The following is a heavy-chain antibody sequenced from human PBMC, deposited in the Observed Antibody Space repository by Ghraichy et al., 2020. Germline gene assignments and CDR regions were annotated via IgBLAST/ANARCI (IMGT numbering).Heavy chain of an antibody. J-gene: IGHJ4*02. CDR2: IYHSGST. CDR1: GYSISSGYY. V-gene: IGHV4-38-2*01. D-gene: IGHD3-3*01. Sequence: SETLSLTCAVSGYSISSGYYWGWIRRPPGKGLEWIGSIYHSGSTYYNPSLKSRVTISVDTSKNQFSLKLSSVTAADTAVYYCARISEDFWSGYYSPYFDYWGQGTLVTVSS. CDR3: ARISEDFWSGYYSPYFDY.